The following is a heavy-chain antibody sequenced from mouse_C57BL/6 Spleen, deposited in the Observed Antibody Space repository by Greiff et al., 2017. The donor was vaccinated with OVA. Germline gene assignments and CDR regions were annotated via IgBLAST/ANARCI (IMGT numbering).Heavy chain of an antibody. D-gene: IGHD1-1*01. CDR2: INPNNGGT. CDR3: ARENYYGSSYDAMDY. Sequence: EVQLQQSGPELVKPGASVKISCKASGYTFTDYYMNWVKQSHGKSLEWIGDINPNNGGTSYNQKFKGKATLTVDKSSSTAYMELRSLTSEDSAVYYCARENYYGSSYDAMDYWGQGTSGTVSS. V-gene: IGHV1-26*01. CDR1: GYTFTDYY. J-gene: IGHJ4*01.